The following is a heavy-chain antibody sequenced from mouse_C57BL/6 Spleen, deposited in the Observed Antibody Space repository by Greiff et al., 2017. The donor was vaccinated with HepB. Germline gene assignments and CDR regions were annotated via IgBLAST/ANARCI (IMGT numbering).Heavy chain of an antibody. J-gene: IGHJ2*01. V-gene: IGHV1-22*01. Sequence: VQLQQSGPELVKPGASVKMSCKASGYTFTDYNMYWVKQSHGKSLEWIGYINPNNGGTSYNQKFKGKTILTVNKSSSTAYMELRSLTSEDSAVYYCASDGHGGFDCWGQGTTLTVSS. CDR2: INPNNGGT. CDR1: GYTFTDYN. D-gene: IGHD2-3*01. CDR3: ASDGHGGFDC.